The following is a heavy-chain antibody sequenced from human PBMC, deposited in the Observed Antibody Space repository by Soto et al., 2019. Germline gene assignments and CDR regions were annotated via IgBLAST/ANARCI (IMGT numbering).Heavy chain of an antibody. CDR2: IYWNSGII. CDR1: GFTFGDYA. CDR3: TKEAAGYMDV. D-gene: IGHD6-25*01. Sequence: EVQLVESGGGLGQPGTSLRLSCAASGFTFGDYAMYWVRQAPGKGLEWVSGIYWNSGIIGYADSVKGRFTISRDNVKSLLYLHMNSLRDEDTALYYCTKEAAGYMDVWGKGTTVTVSS. V-gene: IGHV3-9*01. J-gene: IGHJ6*03.